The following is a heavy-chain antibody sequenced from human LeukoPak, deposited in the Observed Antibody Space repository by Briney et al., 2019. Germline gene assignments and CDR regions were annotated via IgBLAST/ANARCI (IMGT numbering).Heavy chain of an antibody. D-gene: IGHD2-2*02. CDR2: INQDGSEK. CDR1: GFTFSSYW. V-gene: IGHV3-7*01. Sequence: GSLRLSCAASGFTFSSYWMDWVRQAPGKGLEWVANINQDGSEKCYVNTVKGRFTISRDNAQNSLYLQMNSLRGEHPAVYYCARVRGGYCSGTSCYNAFDIWGQGTMVTVSS. CDR3: ARVRGGYCSGTSCYNAFDI. J-gene: IGHJ3*02.